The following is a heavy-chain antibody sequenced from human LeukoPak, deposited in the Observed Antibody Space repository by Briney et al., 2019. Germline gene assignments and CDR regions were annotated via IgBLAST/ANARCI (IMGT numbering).Heavy chain of an antibody. Sequence: KPSETLSLTCSVSGDSISRSDSYWDWIRQPPGKGLEWIGTLYYSGRTYYSPSLKSRVTMPVDTSKNQFSLNLRIVTAADTAVYYCARRRYYDGSGYLEWGQGTLLSVSS. J-gene: IGHJ1*01. CDR3: ARRRYYDGSGYLE. V-gene: IGHV4-39*01. CDR2: LYYSGRT. D-gene: IGHD3-22*01. CDR1: GDSISRSDSY.